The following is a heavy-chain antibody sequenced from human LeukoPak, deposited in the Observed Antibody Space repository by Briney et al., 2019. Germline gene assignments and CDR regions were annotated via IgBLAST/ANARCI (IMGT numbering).Heavy chain of an antibody. CDR3: ARRGSSYGDSMDY. Sequence: GGSLRLSCAASGFTFSSYAIHWVRQAPGKGLEYVSAISSNGGSTYYANSVKGRFTISRDNSKNTLYLQMGNLRAEDMAVYYCARRGSSYGDSMDYWGQGTLVTVSS. CDR1: GFTFSSYA. CDR2: ISSNGGST. V-gene: IGHV3-64*01. D-gene: IGHD4-17*01. J-gene: IGHJ4*02.